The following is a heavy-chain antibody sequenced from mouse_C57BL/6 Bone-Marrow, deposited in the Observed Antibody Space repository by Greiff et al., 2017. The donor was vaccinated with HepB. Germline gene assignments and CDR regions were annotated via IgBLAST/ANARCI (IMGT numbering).Heavy chain of an antibody. Sequence: DVKLVESGGGLVQPGGSLKLSCAASGFTFSDYYMYWVRQTPEKRLEWVAYISNGGGSTYYPDTVKGRFTISRDNAKNTLYLQMSRLKSEDTAMYYCARPITTVVDGYAMDYWGQGTSVTVSS. D-gene: IGHD1-1*01. J-gene: IGHJ4*01. CDR3: ARPITTVVDGYAMDY. CDR1: GFTFSDYY. V-gene: IGHV5-12*01. CDR2: ISNGGGST.